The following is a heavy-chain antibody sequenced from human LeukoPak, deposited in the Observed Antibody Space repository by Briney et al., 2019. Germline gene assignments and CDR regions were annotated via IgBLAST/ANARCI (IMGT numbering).Heavy chain of an antibody. V-gene: IGHV4-4*02. CDR1: GGSISSGNW. CDR3: AKQDASSSAWYP. Sequence: SGTLSLTCAVSGGSISSGNWWSWVRQPPGKGLEWIGEIHHSGSTNYNPSLKSRVTISVDNSKNQFSLKVRSVTAADTAVYYCAKQDASSSAWYPWGQGTLVTVSS. CDR2: IHHSGST. D-gene: IGHD6-19*01. J-gene: IGHJ5*02.